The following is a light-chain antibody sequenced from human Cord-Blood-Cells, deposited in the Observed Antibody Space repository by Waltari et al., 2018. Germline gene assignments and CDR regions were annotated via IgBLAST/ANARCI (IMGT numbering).Light chain of an antibody. Sequence: DIQMTQSPSSLSASVGARVTITCQASQDISNYLNWYQQKPGKAPKLLIYDASNLETGVPSRFSGSGSGTDFTFTISSLQPEDIATYYCQQYDNLPLTFGTGTKVYIK. CDR3: QQYDNLPLT. V-gene: IGKV1-33*01. CDR2: DAS. CDR1: QDISNY. J-gene: IGKJ3*01.